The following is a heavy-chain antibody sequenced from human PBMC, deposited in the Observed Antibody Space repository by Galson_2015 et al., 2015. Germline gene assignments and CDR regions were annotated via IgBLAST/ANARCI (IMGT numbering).Heavy chain of an antibody. J-gene: IGHJ4*02. V-gene: IGHV4-4*02. CDR3: ARVEGGCSTTSCYLQS. D-gene: IGHD2-2*01. Sequence: ETLSLTCAVSGDSISSSNWWTWVRQSPGKGLEWIGEMYHSGSTNYNPSLKIRVTISLDKSNNQFSLKLNSVIAADTAVYYCARVEGGCSTTSCYLQSWGQGTLVTVSS. CDR2: MYHSGST. CDR1: GDSISSSNW.